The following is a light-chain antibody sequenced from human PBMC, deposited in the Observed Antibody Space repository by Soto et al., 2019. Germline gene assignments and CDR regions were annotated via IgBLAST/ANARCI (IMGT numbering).Light chain of an antibody. CDR3: AAWADTSSRRNVV. Sequence: QSVLTQPPSASGTPGQRVTISCSGSSSNIGSSYVYWYQQLPGTAPKLLIYTNNHRPSGVPDRFSGSKSGTSASLAISGLGSEAEDDYYCAAWADTSSRRNVVFGGGTKLTVL. V-gene: IGLV1-47*01. CDR2: TNN. CDR1: SSNIGSSY. J-gene: IGLJ2*01.